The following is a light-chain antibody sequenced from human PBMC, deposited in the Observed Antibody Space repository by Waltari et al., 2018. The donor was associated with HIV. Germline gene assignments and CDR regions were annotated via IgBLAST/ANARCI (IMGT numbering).Light chain of an antibody. J-gene: IGLJ1*01. CDR3: SSYTNSDTRV. CDR2: DVS. V-gene: IGLV2-14*03. CDR1: SSDIGRYKF. Sequence: QSALTQPASVSGSPGQPIPISCTGTSSDIGRYKFVPWYQQHPGKAPKLMIYDVSNRAPGVSNRFSGSKSGDTASLTISGLQAEDEADYYCSSYTNSDTRVFGTGTKVTVL.